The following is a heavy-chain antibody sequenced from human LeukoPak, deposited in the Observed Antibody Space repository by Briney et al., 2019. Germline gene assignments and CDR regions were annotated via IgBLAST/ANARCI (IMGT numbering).Heavy chain of an antibody. D-gene: IGHD6-19*01. CDR3: ARRHSSGSN. J-gene: IGHJ4*02. V-gene: IGHV3-66*02. CDR1: GLTLTTNY. CDR2: IYSGGIT. Sequence: GRSLRPSCAASGLTLTTNYMSWGRQAPGQGREGVSVIYSGGITYYADSVKGRFTISRDSSKNTLYLQMNSLRVEDTAVYYCARRHSSGSNWGQGTLVTVSS.